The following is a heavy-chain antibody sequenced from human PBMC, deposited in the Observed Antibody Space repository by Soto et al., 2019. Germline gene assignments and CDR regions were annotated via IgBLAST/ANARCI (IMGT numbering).Heavy chain of an antibody. CDR3: AKDRLTGTTGWFGP. J-gene: IGHJ5*02. V-gene: IGHV3-23*01. Sequence: EVQLLESGGGLVQPGGSLRLSCAASGFTFSTYAMSWVRQAPGKGLEWVSSISGTDGSTYYADSVKGRFTISRDNSKNTLYLQMNSLRAEDTAIYFCAKDRLTGTTGWFGPWGQRTLVTVSS. CDR2: ISGTDGST. CDR1: GFTFSTYA. D-gene: IGHD1-7*01.